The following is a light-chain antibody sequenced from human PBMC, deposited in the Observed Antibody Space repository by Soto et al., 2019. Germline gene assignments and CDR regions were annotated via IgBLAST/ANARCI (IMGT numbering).Light chain of an antibody. CDR1: SSDVGAYKY. CDR2: EVT. CDR3: TSYVGNDIWV. Sequence: QSVLTQPPSASGSPVQSVTISCTGTSSDVGAYKYVSWYQQYPGKAPKLMIYEVTKRPSWVPDRFSGSKSGNTASLTVSGLQAEDEADYYCTSYVGNDIWVFGGGTKLTVL. J-gene: IGLJ3*02. V-gene: IGLV2-8*01.